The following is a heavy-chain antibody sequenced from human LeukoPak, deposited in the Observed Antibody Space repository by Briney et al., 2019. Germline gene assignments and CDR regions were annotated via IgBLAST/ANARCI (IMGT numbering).Heavy chain of an antibody. D-gene: IGHD1-26*01. V-gene: IGHV3-30*18. CDR2: ISYDGSNK. J-gene: IGHJ4*02. CDR3: AKWDLGDYDY. Sequence: GGSLRLSCAASGFTFSCYGMHWVRQAPGKGLEWVAVISYDGSNKYYADSVKGRFTISRDNSKNTLYLQMNSLRAEDTAVYYCAKWDLGDYDYWGQGTLVTVSS. CDR1: GFTFSCYG.